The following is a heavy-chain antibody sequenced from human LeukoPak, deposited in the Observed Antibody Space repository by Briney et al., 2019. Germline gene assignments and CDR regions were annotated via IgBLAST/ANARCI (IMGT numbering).Heavy chain of an antibody. CDR1: GFTFSSYV. CDR3: ARVGGHCTSTSCPPPDY. D-gene: IGHD2-2*01. V-gene: IGHV3-21*01. J-gene: IGHJ4*02. CDR2: IDSSSRYI. Sequence: PGGSLRLSCAVSGFTFSSYVMSWVRQAPGKGLEWVSFIDSSSRYIYQADSVKGRFTIFRDNAKSSVFLQMNSLRAEDTAVYYCARVGGHCTSTSCPPPDYWGQGTLVTVSS.